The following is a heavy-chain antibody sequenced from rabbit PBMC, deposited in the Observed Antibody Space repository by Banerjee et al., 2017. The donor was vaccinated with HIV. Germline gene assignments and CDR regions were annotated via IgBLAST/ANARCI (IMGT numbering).Heavy chain of an antibody. CDR1: GFDFSSYY. CDR2: IYTGDGST. Sequence: QLKESGGGLVQPGGSLKLSCKASGFDFSSYYMSWVRQAPGKGLEWIGCIYTGDGSTYYASWVNGRFTISSHNAQNTLYLQPNSLTAADTATYFCAREYYSSGWGDSFNLWGPGTLVTVS. D-gene: IGHD4-1*01. CDR3: AREYYSSGWGDSFNL. J-gene: IGHJ4*01. V-gene: IGHV1S7*01.